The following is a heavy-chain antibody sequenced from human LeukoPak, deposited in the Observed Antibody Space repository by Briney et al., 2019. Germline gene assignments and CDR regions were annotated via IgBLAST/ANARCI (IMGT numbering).Heavy chain of an antibody. V-gene: IGHV3-30*02. J-gene: IGHJ4*02. D-gene: IGHD6-19*01. CDR3: AKVISSGWLYYFDY. CDR2: IRCDGSNK. Sequence: GGSLRLSCAASGFTFSSYGMHWVRQAPGKGLEWVAFIRCDGSNKYYADSVKGRFTISRDNSKNTLYLQMNSLRAEDTAVYYCAKVISSGWLYYFDYWGQGTLVTVSS. CDR1: GFTFSSYG.